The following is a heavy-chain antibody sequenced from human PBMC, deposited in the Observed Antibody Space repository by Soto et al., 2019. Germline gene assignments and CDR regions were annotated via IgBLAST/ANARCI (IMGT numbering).Heavy chain of an antibody. CDR1: VFTFSSYA. D-gene: IGHD6-19*01. J-gene: IGHJ4*02. CDR3: VKDDGYSSGWYGSY. V-gene: IGHV3-64D*06. CDR2: ISSNGGST. Sequence: GSLRLSCSASVFTFSSYAMHWVRQAPGKGLEYVSAISSNGGSTYYADSVKGRFTISRDNSKNTLYLQMSSLRAEDTAVYYCVKDDGYSSGWYGSYWGQGTLVTVSS.